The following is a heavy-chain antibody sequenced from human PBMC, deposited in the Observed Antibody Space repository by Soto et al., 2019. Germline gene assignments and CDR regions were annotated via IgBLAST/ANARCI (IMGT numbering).Heavy chain of an antibody. CDR3: ATSRITIFGVVTNDAFDI. CDR1: GFTVSSNY. Sequence: PGGSLRLSCAASGFTVSSNYMSWVRQAPGKGLEWVSVIYSGGSTYYADSVKGRFTISRHNSKNTLYLQMNSLRAEDTAVYYCATSRITIFGVVTNDAFDIWGQGTMVTVS. CDR2: IYSGGST. V-gene: IGHV3-53*04. J-gene: IGHJ3*02. D-gene: IGHD3-3*01.